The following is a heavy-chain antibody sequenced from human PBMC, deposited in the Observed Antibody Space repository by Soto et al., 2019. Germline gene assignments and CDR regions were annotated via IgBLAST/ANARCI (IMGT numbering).Heavy chain of an antibody. Sequence: SETLSLTCGVSGDTISTGGYSWAWIRQPPGKALEWIGHTYHSGNPYYNPSLKSRATISVDMSKNQFSLKLTSVTAAVSAVYYCARSYYDSTGFAVDPWGQGTLVTVSS. CDR2: TYHSGNP. CDR3: ARSYYDSTGFAVDP. D-gene: IGHD3-22*01. CDR1: GDTISTGGYS. V-gene: IGHV4-30-2*01. J-gene: IGHJ5*02.